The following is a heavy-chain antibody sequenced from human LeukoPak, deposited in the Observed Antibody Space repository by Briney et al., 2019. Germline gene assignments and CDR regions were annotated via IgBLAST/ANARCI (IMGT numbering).Heavy chain of an antibody. V-gene: IGHV4-34*01. Sequence: SETLSLTCAVYGGSFSGYYWSWIRQPPGKGLEWIGEINHSGSTNYNPSLKSRVTISVDTSKNQFSLKLSSVTAADTAVYYCARGRSSGWYRGGLLDYWGQGTLVTVSS. CDR3: ARGRSSGWYRGGLLDY. J-gene: IGHJ4*02. CDR1: GGSFSGYY. CDR2: INHSGST. D-gene: IGHD6-19*01.